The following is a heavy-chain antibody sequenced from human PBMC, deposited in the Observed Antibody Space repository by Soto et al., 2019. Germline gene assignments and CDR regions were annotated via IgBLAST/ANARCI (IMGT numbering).Heavy chain of an antibody. Sequence: QVQLVESGGGVVQPGRSPRLACGASGFIFSNYAMYWFLQSPGKGLELVAVISSDESNKYYADSVKGRFTISRDHSKKTLYLQMNSLRAEDTAMYYCARVPGYCGGSSCYGDYYYGMDVWGQGTTVTVSS. CDR3: ARVPGYCGGSSCYGDYYYGMDV. CDR2: ISSDESNK. J-gene: IGHJ6*02. D-gene: IGHD2-15*01. V-gene: IGHV3-30-3*01. CDR1: GFIFSNYA.